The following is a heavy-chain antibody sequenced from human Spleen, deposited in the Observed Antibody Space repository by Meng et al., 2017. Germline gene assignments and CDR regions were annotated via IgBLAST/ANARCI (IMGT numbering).Heavy chain of an antibody. D-gene: IGHD4-17*01. CDR3: ARGLPGEFFTVTTQTLDY. CDR2: INHSGST. J-gene: IGHJ4*02. CDR1: GGSFSGYY. Sequence: QLQVQHWGAGLLKPSETLSLTWAVYGGSFSGYYWSWISQPPGKGLEWIGEINHSGSTNYTPSLKSRVTISVDTSKNQFSLKLSSVTAADTAVYYCARGLPGEFFTVTTQTLDYWGQGTLVTVSS. V-gene: IGHV4-34*01.